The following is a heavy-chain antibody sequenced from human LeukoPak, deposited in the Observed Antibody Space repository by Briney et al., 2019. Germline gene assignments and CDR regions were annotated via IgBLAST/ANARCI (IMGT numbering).Heavy chain of an antibody. J-gene: IGHJ3*02. CDR1: RYTFTSYD. CDR2: MNPNSGNT. Sequence: ASVKVSCKAARYTFTSYDINWVRQATGQGLEWMGWMNPNSGNTGYAQKFQGRVTMTRNTSISTAYMELSSLRSEDTAVYYCARGWPAYSSSWYPDDLSDAFDIWGQGTMVTVSS. D-gene: IGHD6-13*01. V-gene: IGHV1-8*01. CDR3: ARGWPAYSSSWYPDDLSDAFDI.